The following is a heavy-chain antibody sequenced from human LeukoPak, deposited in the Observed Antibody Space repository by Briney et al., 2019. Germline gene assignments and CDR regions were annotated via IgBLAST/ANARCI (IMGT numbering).Heavy chain of an antibody. V-gene: IGHV1-18*01. CDR3: ARAWQNGWVGLYYYYGMDV. J-gene: IGHJ6*02. D-gene: IGHD2-8*01. CDR2: ISAYSGDT. CDR1: GYTFTSYG. Sequence: ASVKVSCKASGYTFTSYGISWVRQAPGQGLEWMGWISAYSGDTNYAQKFQGRATMTTDTSTSTAYMELRSLSSDDTAVYYCARAWQNGWVGLYYYYGMDVWGQGTTVTVSS.